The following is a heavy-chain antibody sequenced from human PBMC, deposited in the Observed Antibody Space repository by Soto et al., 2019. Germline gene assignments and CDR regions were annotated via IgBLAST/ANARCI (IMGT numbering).Heavy chain of an antibody. D-gene: IGHD6-6*01. J-gene: IGHJ4*02. CDR3: TTDLSIAARFYFDY. Sequence: GGSLRLSCAASGFTFSNAWMSWVRQAPGKGLEWVGRIKSKTDGGTTDYAAPVKGRFTISRDDSKNTLYLQMNSLKTEDTAVYYYTTDLSIAARFYFDYWGQGTLVTVSS. CDR2: IKSKTDGGTT. V-gene: IGHV3-15*01. CDR1: GFTFSNAW.